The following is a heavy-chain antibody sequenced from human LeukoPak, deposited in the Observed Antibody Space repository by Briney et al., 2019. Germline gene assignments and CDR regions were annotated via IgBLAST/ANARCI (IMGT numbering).Heavy chain of an antibody. Sequence: SVKVSCKASGGTFSSYAISWVRQAPGQGLEWMGRIIPILGIANYAQKFQGRVTITADKSTSTAYMELSSLRSEDTAVYYCARSATYESIPFDPWGQGTLVTVSS. V-gene: IGHV1-69*04. CDR2: IIPILGIA. J-gene: IGHJ5*02. CDR3: ARSATYESIPFDP. D-gene: IGHD3-3*01. CDR1: GGTFSSYA.